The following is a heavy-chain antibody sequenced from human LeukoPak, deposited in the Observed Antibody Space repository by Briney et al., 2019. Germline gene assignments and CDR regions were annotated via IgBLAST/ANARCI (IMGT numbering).Heavy chain of an antibody. V-gene: IGHV3-64D*06. CDR1: GFTFSNYA. J-gene: IGHJ4*02. CDR2: ISSDGGGT. CDR3: VIDPYYFDSSGYQGI. D-gene: IGHD3-22*01. Sequence: PGGSLRLSCSASGFTFSNYAMHWVRQAPGEGLGCVSSISSDGGGTYYADSVKGRFTISRDISKNTLYLQMSSLRAEDTAVYYCVIDPYYFDSSGYQGIWGQGTLVTVSS.